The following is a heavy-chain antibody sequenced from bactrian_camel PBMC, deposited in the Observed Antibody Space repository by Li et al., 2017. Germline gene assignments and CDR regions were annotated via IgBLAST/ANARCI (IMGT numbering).Heavy chain of an antibody. CDR3: AKGGTDSEYEVSNLHY. V-gene: IGHV3S40*01. D-gene: IGHD4*01. J-gene: IGHJ4*01. CDR2: TDGSGRTT. Sequence: VESGGDSVQPGGSLRVSCTASGFTFSNYDMSWVRQAPGKGLEWISSTDGSGRTTAYADSVKGRFTISKDKAKDTEYLQMNSLKPEDTAMYPCAKGGTDSEYEVSNLHYWGQGTQV. CDR1: GFTFSNYD.